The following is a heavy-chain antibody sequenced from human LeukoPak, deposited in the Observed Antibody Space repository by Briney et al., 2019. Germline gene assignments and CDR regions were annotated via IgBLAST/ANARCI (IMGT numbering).Heavy chain of an antibody. D-gene: IGHD2-15*01. CDR3: AKDFCSGSSCYIFDH. CDR1: GFTFSSYG. Sequence: GGSLRLSCAASGFTFSSYGMSWVRQAPGRGLEWVAVIQYDGTHKYYVDSVKGRFTISKDNSKSTLHLQMNSLRAEDKAVYYCAKDFCSGSSCYIFDHWGQGTLVTVSS. CDR2: IQYDGTHK. J-gene: IGHJ4*02. V-gene: IGHV3-30*02.